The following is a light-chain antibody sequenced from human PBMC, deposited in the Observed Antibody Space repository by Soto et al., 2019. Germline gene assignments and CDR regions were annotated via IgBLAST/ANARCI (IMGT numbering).Light chain of an antibody. CDR3: AAWDDSLSGWV. J-gene: IGLJ3*02. V-gene: IGLV1-47*01. CDR1: SSNIGSNY. CDR2: RNN. Sequence: QSVLTQPPSESGTPGQRVTISCSGSSSNIGSNYVYWYQQLPGTSPKLPLYRNNQRPSGVPDRFSGSNAGTSASLAISGLRSEDESDYYCAAWDDSLSGWVFGGGTKLTVL.